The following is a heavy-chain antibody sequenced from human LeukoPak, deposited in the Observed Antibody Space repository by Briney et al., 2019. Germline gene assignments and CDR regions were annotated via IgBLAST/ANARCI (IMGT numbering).Heavy chain of an antibody. Sequence: SETLSLTCTVSGGSISSYYWSWIRQPPGKGLEWIGYIYYSGSTNYNPSLKSRVTISVDTSKNQFSLKLSSVTAADTAVYYCARDVKDYGDYMGVVRTRWFDPWGQGTLVTVSS. CDR1: GGSISSYY. V-gene: IGHV4-59*01. J-gene: IGHJ5*02. CDR3: ARDVKDYGDYMGVVRTRWFDP. CDR2: IYYSGST. D-gene: IGHD4-17*01.